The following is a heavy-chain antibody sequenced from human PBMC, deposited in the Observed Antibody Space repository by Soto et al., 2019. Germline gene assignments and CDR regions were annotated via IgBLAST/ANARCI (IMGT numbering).Heavy chain of an antibody. CDR1: GYTFTSYG. Sequence: QGQLVQSGAEVKKPGASVKGSCKASGYTFTSYGISWVRQAPGQGLEWMGWISAYNGNTNYAQKLQGRITMTTDTSKSKDYMEPRSLRSDDTDVYYCARALTDYDYFRVAPWGQRPLVTLSS. V-gene: IGHV1-18*01. J-gene: IGHJ5*02. CDR3: ARALTDYDYFRVAP. CDR2: ISAYNGNT. D-gene: IGHD5-12*01.